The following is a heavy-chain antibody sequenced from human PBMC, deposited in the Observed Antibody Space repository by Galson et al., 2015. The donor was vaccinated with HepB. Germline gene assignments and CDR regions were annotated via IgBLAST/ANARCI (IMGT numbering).Heavy chain of an antibody. CDR3: TTDSTMIVVARSQ. V-gene: IGHV3-15*01. D-gene: IGHD3-22*01. CDR2: IKSKTDGGTT. Sequence: SLRLSCAASGFTFSNAWMSWVRQAPGKGLEWVGRIKSKTDGGTTDYAAPVKGRFTISRDDSKNTLYLQMNSLKTEDTAVYYCTTDSTMIVVARSQWGQGTLVTVSS. CDR1: GFTFSNAW. J-gene: IGHJ4*02.